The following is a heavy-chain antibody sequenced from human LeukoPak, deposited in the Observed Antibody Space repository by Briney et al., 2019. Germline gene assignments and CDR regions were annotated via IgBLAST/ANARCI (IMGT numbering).Heavy chain of an antibody. D-gene: IGHD6-19*01. CDR2: ISYDGSNK. CDR1: GFTFSSYA. Sequence: GGSLRLSCAASGFTFSSYAMSWVRQAPGKGLEWVAVISYDGSNKYYADSVKGRFTISRDNSKNTLYLQMNSLRAEDTAVYYCAKPWLGEGYSSGWYPDYWGQGTLVTVSS. CDR3: AKPWLGEGYSSGWYPDY. V-gene: IGHV3-30*18. J-gene: IGHJ4*02.